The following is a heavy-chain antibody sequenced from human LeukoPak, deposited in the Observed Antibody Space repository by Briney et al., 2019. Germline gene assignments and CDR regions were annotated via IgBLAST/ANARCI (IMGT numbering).Heavy chain of an antibody. CDR3: AKDFLDNRERPYYMDV. CDR1: GFTLSSYA. D-gene: IGHD1-1*01. CDR2: ISGSGGST. Sequence: GGSLRLSCAVSGFTLSSYAMSWVRQAPGKGLEWVSGISGSGGSTYHADSVKGRFTISRDNSKNTLYLQMNSLRAEDTAVYYCAKDFLDNRERPYYMDVWGKGTTVTVSS. J-gene: IGHJ6*03. V-gene: IGHV3-23*01.